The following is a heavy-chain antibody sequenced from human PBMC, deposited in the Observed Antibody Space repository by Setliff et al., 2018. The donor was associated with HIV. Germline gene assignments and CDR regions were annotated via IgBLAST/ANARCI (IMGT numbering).Heavy chain of an antibody. V-gene: IGHV4-39*07. CDR2: IFYSGRT. J-gene: IGHJ5*02. CDR1: GGSISSSNYY. D-gene: IGHD5-18*01. Sequence: PSETLSLTCSVSGGSISSSNYYWGWIRQPPGKGLEWIGSIFYSGRTTYNPSLRSRVTISLDTSKTQFSLSLTSVTAADTAMYYCARRGKTENSYVLNWFDPWGQGILVTVSS. CDR3: ARRGKTENSYVLNWFDP.